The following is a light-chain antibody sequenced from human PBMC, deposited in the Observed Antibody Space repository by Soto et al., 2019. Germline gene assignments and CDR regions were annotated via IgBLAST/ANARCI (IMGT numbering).Light chain of an antibody. CDR2: DAS. Sequence: EIVLTQSPATLSLSPGERATLSCRASQSVSSYLAWYQQKPGQAPRLLIYDASNRATGIPARFSGSGSGTDFTLTISILEPEDFAVYYCQLRSNWPPMYSFGQVTKLEIK. V-gene: IGKV3-11*01. J-gene: IGKJ2*01. CDR1: QSVSSY. CDR3: QLRSNWPPMYS.